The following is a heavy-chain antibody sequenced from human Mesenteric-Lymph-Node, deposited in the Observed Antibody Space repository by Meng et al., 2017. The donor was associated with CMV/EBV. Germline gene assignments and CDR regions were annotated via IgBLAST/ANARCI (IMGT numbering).Heavy chain of an antibody. CDR1: GGSISSYY. J-gene: IGHJ6*02. D-gene: IGHD3-16*01. V-gene: IGHV4-59*01. CDR2: IYYSGST. CDR3: AREWGYYGLDV. Sequence: SETLSLTCTVSGGSISSYYWSWIRQPPGKGLECIGYIYYSGSTNYNPSLKSRVTISVDTSKNQFSLKLSSVTAADTAVYYCAREWGYYGLDVWGQGTTVTVSS.